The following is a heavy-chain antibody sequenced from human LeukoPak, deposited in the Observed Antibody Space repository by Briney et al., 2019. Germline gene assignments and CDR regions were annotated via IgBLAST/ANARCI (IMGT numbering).Heavy chain of an antibody. D-gene: IGHD3-3*01. CDR3: AKHTIFGVAPYYFDY. J-gene: IGHJ4*02. CDR2: IYHSGST. CDR1: GYSISSGYY. V-gene: IGHV4-38-2*01. Sequence: KSSETLSLTCAVSGYSISSGYYCGWLRQPPGKGLEWIGSIYHSGSTYYNPSLKSRVTISVDTSKNQFSLKLSSVTAADTAVYYCAKHTIFGVAPYYFDYWGQGTLVTVSS.